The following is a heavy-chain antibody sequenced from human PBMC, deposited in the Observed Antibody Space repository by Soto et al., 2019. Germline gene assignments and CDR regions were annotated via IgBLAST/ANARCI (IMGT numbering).Heavy chain of an antibody. CDR3: VKYGDYEWWYFDY. CDR1: GFTFSSYA. CDR2: ISGSGGST. J-gene: IGHJ4*02. Sequence: EVQLLESGGGLVQPGGSLRLSCAASGFTFSSYAMSWVRQAPGKGLEWVSAISGSGGSTYYADSVKGRFTISRDNSKNTLYLQMNSLRAEDTAVYYCVKYGDYEWWYFDYWGQGTLVTVSS. D-gene: IGHD4-17*01. V-gene: IGHV3-23*01.